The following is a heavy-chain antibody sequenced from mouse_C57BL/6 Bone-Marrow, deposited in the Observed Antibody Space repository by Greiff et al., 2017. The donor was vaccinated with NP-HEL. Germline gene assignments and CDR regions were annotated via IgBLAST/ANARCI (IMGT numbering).Heavy chain of an antibody. V-gene: IGHV5-6*01. CDR1: GFTFSSYG. J-gene: IGHJ4*01. CDR3: ARRGGYYAMDY. Sequence: EVQLKESGGDLVKPGGSLKLSCAASGFTFSSYGMSWVRQTPDKRLEWVATISSGGSYTYYPDSVKGRFTISRDNAKNTLYLQMSSLKSEDTAMYYCARRGGYYAMDYWGQGTSVTVSS. CDR2: ISSGGSYT.